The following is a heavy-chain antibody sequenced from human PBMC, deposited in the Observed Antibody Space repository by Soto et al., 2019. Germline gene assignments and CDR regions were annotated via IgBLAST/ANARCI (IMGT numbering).Heavy chain of an antibody. CDR1: GYTFTNYG. J-gene: IGHJ6*02. D-gene: IGHD2-15*01. CDR2: ISAYNGNT. Sequence: ASVNVSCKTSGYTFTNYGISWVRQAPGQGLEWMGWISAYNGNTNYAQKLQGRVTMTTDTSTSTAYMELRSLRAEDTAIYYCARGRSGGYGMDVWGQGTTVTVSS. V-gene: IGHV1-18*01. CDR3: ARGRSGGYGMDV.